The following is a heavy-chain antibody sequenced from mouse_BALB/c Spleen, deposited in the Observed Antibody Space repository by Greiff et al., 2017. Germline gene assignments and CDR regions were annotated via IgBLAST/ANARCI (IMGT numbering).Heavy chain of an antibody. CDR2: IRSKSNNYAT. V-gene: IGHV10S3*01. J-gene: IGHJ4*01. Sequence: TGGGLVQPKGSLKLSCAASGFTFNTNAMNWVRQAPGKGLEWVARIRSKSNNYATYYADSVKDRFTISRDDSQSMLYLQMNNLKTEDTAMYYCVFDGYHDYAMDYWGQGTSVTVSS. CDR3: VFDGYHDYAMDY. CDR1: GFTFNTNA. D-gene: IGHD2-3*01.